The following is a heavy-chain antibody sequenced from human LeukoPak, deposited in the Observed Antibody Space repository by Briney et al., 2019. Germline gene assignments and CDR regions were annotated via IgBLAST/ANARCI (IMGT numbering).Heavy chain of an antibody. V-gene: IGHV3-30*18. CDR1: GFTFSNYG. CDR3: AKDYCSSTSCYADY. J-gene: IGHJ4*02. CDR2: ISYDGSNK. Sequence: PGGSLRLSCAASGFTFSNYGIHWVRQAPGKGLEWVAVISYDGSNKYYADSVKGRFTTPRDNSKNTLYLQMNSLRAEDTAVYYCAKDYCSSTSCYADYWGPGTLVIVSS. D-gene: IGHD2-2*01.